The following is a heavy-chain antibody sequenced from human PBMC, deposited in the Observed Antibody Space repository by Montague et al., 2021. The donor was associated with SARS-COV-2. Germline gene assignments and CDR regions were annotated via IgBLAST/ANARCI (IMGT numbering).Heavy chain of an antibody. CDR2: IYYSGST. CDR3: ARGAGRGSGYGKYYYYYYGMDI. D-gene: IGHD5-12*01. CDR1: GGSISSYY. Sequence: SETLSLTCTVSGGSISSYYWSWIRQPPGKGLEWIGYIYYSGSTNYNPYLKSRVTISVDTSKNQFSLKLSSVTAADTAVYYCARGAGRGSGYGKYYYYYYGMDIWGQGTTVTVSS. V-gene: IGHV4-59*01. J-gene: IGHJ6*02.